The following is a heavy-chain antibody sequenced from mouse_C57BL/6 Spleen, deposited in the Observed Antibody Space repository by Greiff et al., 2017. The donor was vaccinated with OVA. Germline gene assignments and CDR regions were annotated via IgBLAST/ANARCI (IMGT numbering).Heavy chain of an antibody. CDR2: IDPSDSET. CDR3: ALYSSGYDFDY. V-gene: IGHV1-52*01. D-gene: IGHD3-2*02. CDR1: GYTFTSYW. Sequence: QVQLKQPGAELVRPGSSVKLSCKASGYTFTSYWMHWVKQRPIQGLEWIGNIDPSDSETHYNQKFKDKATLTVDKSSSTAYMQLSSLTSEDSAVYYCALYSSGYDFDYWGQGTTLTVSS. J-gene: IGHJ2*01.